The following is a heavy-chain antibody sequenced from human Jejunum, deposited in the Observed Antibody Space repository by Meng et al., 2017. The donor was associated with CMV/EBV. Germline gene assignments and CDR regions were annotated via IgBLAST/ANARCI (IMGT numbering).Heavy chain of an antibody. V-gene: IGHV3-7*01. J-gene: IGHJ4*02. CDR1: GFTFSSYW. CDR3: ARDRNWIFDY. Sequence: SCAATGFTFSSYWMSWVRQAPGKGLEWVANIKEDGSEKYYVDSVKGRFTISRDNAKNSLYLQMNSLRAEDTALYYCARDRNWIFDYWGRGTLVTVSS. D-gene: IGHD1-1*01. CDR2: IKEDGSEK.